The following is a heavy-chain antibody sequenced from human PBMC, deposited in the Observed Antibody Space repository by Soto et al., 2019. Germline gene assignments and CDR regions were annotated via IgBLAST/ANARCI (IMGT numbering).Heavy chain of an antibody. CDR3: AKVGAAGYY. V-gene: IGHV3-30*18. D-gene: IGHD6-13*01. Sequence: GGSLRLSCAASGFTFSPYGIHWVRQAPGKGLEWVSLISYDESKKFYAESVKGRFTISRDNSKNTVYLQMNSLRGEDTAVYYCAKVGAAGYYWGQGTLVTV. CDR1: GFTFSPYG. J-gene: IGHJ4*02. CDR2: ISYDESKK.